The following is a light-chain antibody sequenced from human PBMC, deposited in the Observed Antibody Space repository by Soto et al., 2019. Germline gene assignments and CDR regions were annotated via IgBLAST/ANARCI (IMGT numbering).Light chain of an antibody. CDR2: KAC. CDR1: QSISSW. V-gene: IGKV1-5*03. J-gene: IGKJ1*01. Sequence: DIQMTQSPSTLSASVGDRVTITCRASQSISSWLAWYQQKPGKAPKLLIYKACSLESGVPSRFSGSGSGTEFTLTISSLQPDDFATYYCQQFGTFGQGTKVEIK. CDR3: QQFGT.